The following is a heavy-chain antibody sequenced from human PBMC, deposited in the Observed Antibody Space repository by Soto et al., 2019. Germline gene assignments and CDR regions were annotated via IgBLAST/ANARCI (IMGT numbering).Heavy chain of an antibody. J-gene: IGHJ4*02. D-gene: IGHD3-16*02. V-gene: IGHV1-18*01. CDR1: GYTFTSYG. CDR2: ISAYNGNT. Sequence: QVQLVQSGAEVKKPGASVKVSCKASGYTFTSYGISWVRQAPGQGLEWMGWISAYNGNTNYAQKLQGRVTMTTDPSTSTDYMERRSLRSDDTAVYYGARVGITFGGVIPTLPDYWGQGTLVTVSS. CDR3: ARVGITFGGVIPTLPDY.